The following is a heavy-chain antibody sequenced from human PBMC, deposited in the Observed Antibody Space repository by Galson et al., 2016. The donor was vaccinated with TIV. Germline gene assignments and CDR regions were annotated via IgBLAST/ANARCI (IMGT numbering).Heavy chain of an antibody. V-gene: IGHV3-23*01. CDR3: ARIIVSYGMDV. CDR2: IAGGAYT. D-gene: IGHD2/OR15-2a*01. Sequence: SLRLSCAASGFTFSSYALTWVRQAPGKGLEWVSTIAGGAYTYYADSVKGRFTISRNNSKNTLYLAMSSLRAEDTAVYYCARIIVSYGMDVWGQGTTVTVSS. CDR1: GFTFSSYA. J-gene: IGHJ6*02.